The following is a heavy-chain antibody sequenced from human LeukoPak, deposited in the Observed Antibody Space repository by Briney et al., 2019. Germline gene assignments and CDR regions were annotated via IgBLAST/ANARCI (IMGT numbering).Heavy chain of an antibody. CDR1: GFRFTSYW. D-gene: IGHD6-19*01. J-gene: IGHJ4*02. CDR3: ARHDDNSSGWYDVY. CDR2: IYPGDSDT. V-gene: IGHV5-51*01. Sequence: GESLKISCKGSGFRFTSYWIGWVRQMPGKGLEWMGIIYPGDSDTRFSPSFQGPVTISPDKSISPAYLQWSSLKASDTAMYYCARHDDNSSGWYDVYWGQGTLVTGSS.